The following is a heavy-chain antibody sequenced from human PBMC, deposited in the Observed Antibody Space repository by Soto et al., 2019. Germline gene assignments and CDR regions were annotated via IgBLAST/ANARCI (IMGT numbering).Heavy chain of an antibody. J-gene: IGHJ6*02. CDR3: AHSSWYGGYYYYGMDV. D-gene: IGHD6-13*01. CDR2: ISYDGSNK. V-gene: IGHV3-30*03. Sequence: GGSLRLSCAASGFTFSSYGMHWVRQAPGKGLEWVAVISYDGSNKYYADSVKGRFTISRDNSKNTLYLQMNSLRAEDTAVYYCAHSSWYGGYYYYGMDVWGQGTTVTVSS. CDR1: GFTFSSYG.